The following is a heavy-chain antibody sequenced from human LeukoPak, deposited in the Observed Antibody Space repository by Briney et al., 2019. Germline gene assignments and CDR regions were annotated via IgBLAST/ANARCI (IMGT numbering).Heavy chain of an antibody. Sequence: GGSLRLSCAASGFTFSSYIMNWVRQAPGKGLEWVSSISSSGSYIYYADSVKGRFTISRDNAKNPLFLQMNSLRAEDTAVYYCATVRGAGWYFDLWGRGTLVTVSS. V-gene: IGHV3-21*01. J-gene: IGHJ2*01. D-gene: IGHD1-26*01. CDR3: ATVRGAGWYFDL. CDR2: ISSSGSYI. CDR1: GFTFSSYI.